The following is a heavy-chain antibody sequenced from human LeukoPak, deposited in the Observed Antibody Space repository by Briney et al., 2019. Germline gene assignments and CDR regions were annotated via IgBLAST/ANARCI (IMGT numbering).Heavy chain of an antibody. CDR3: ARQNILTGYYQESMGYWYFDL. J-gene: IGHJ2*01. Sequence: GESLKISCKGSGYRFNSYWIGWVRQMPGKGLEWMGIIYPGDSDIRYSPSFQGQVTISADKSISTAYLQWSSLKASDTAMYYCARQNILTGYYQESMGYWYFDLWGRGTLVTVSS. D-gene: IGHD3-9*01. CDR1: GYRFNSYW. V-gene: IGHV5-51*01. CDR2: IYPGDSDI.